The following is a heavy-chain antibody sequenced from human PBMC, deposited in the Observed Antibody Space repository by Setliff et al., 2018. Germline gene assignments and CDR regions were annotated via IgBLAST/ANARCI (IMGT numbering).Heavy chain of an antibody. J-gene: IGHJ6*02. CDR1: GGSISSGSYY. CDR2: IYTSGST. D-gene: IGHD2-2*02. CDR3: ARDRQYCSSTSCYTSYFYYYAMDI. V-gene: IGHV4-61*02. Sequence: SETLSLTCAVSGGSISSGSYYWSWIRQPAGKGLEWIGRIYTSGSTNYNPSLKSRVTISVDTSKNQFSLKLSSVTAADTAVYYCARDRQYCSSTSCYTSYFYYYAMDIWGQGTTVTVSS.